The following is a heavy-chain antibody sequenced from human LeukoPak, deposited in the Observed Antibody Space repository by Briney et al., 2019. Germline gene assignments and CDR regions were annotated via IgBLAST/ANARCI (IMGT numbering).Heavy chain of an antibody. CDR3: ARRRDGYNYNYFDY. D-gene: IGHD5-24*01. CDR2: IYYSGST. CDR1: GGPISSYF. Sequence: PSETLSLTCTVSGGPISSYFWNWIRQPPGKGLEWIGYIYYSGSTNYNPSLKSRVTISLDTSKNQFSLKLSSVTAADTAVYYCARRRDGYNYNYFDYWGQGTPVTVSS. J-gene: IGHJ4*02. V-gene: IGHV4-59*01.